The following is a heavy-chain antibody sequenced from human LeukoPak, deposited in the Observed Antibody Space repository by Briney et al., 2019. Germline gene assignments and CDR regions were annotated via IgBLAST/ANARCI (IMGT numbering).Heavy chain of an antibody. CDR1: GFTFSSYN. D-gene: IGHD6-13*01. Sequence: GGSLRLSCAASGFTFSSYNMNWVRQAPGKGLEWVSSITSTSSYIYYADSVKGRFTISRDNSKNTLYLQMNSLRAEDTAVYYCAKDSSSWYSVYYYYMDVWGKGTTVTISS. J-gene: IGHJ6*03. CDR2: ITSTSSYI. V-gene: IGHV3-21*01. CDR3: AKDSSSWYSVYYYYMDV.